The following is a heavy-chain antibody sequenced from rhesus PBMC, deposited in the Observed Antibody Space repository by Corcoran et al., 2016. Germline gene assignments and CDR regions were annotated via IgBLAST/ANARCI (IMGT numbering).Heavy chain of an antibody. V-gene: IGHV4-65*01. CDR3: ARGAGYLDY. CDR1: GGSVSSSNW. Sequence: QVQLQESGPGLVKPSETLSLTCAVSGGSVSSSNWWSWIRQPPGKGLAWIGYISGSGGRPYDNPALKSRVTISTDTSKNQFSLKLTSVTAADTAVYYCARGAGYLDYWGQGVLVTVSS. J-gene: IGHJ4*01. D-gene: IGHD2-2*01. CDR2: ISGSGGRP.